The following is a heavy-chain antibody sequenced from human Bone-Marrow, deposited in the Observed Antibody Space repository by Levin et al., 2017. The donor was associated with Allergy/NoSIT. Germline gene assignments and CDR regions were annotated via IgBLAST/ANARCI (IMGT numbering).Heavy chain of an antibody. V-gene: IGHV4-34*01. J-gene: IGHJ4*02. CDR2: INHSGST. CDR3: ARGSYFGGLSFDC. Sequence: SQTLSLTCAVDGGSFTGYFWTWIRQPPGKGLEWIGEINHSGSTKYNPSLTSRVTISVDTSKKEFSLNLSSVTAADTAVFYCARGSYFGGLSFDCWGKGTLVTVSS. D-gene: IGHD4-23*01. CDR1: GGSFTGYF.